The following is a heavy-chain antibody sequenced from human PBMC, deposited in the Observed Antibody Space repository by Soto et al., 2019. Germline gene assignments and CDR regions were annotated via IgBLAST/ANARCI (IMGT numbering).Heavy chain of an antibody. CDR1: GYSVSSNSAT. CDR2: TYYRSKWYK. V-gene: IGHV6-1*01. Sequence: SQTLSLTCAISGYSVSSNSATLDCIRQSPSRCLEWLGRTYYRSKWYKYYAVSVESLVTINPDISNNQLSPQLNSLTTHDTAVSYCAILIGNGWLDSWGQGTLVTVSS. D-gene: IGHD2-8*01. CDR3: AILIGNGWLDS. J-gene: IGHJ5*01.